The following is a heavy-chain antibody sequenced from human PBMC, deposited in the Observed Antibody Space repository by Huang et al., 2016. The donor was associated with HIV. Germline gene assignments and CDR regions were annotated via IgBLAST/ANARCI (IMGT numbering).Heavy chain of an antibody. CDR3: AKVASGYDFSARGSDWFDP. CDR2: TSGSGGNT. CDR1: AFTFGSYA. J-gene: IGHJ5*02. Sequence: EMQLLESGGGLVQPGGSLRLSCAASAFTFGSYAMTWVRQDPGKVVEWVSATSGSGGNTYYADSVKGRFTISRDNSKNTLYLQMNSLRAEDTAVYYCAKVASGYDFSARGSDWFDPWGQGILVSVSS. D-gene: IGHD5-12*01. V-gene: IGHV3-23*01.